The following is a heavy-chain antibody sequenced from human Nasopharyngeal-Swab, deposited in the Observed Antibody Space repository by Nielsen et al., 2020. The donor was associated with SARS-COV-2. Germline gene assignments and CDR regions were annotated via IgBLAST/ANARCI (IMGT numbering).Heavy chain of an antibody. D-gene: IGHD6-19*01. CDR3: AKMARFSSGSDWFDP. Sequence: GGSLRLSCAASGFTFSSYAMSWVRQAPGKGLEWVSAISGSGGSTYYADSVKGRFTISRDNSKNTLYLQMNSLRAEDAAVYYCAKMARFSSGSDWFDPWGQGTLVTVSS. CDR1: GFTFSSYA. CDR2: ISGSGGST. J-gene: IGHJ5*02. V-gene: IGHV3-23*01.